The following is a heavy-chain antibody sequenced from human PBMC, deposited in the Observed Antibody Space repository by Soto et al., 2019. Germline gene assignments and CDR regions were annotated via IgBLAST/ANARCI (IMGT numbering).Heavy chain of an antibody. CDR1: GFTFSSYA. V-gene: IGHV3-23*01. D-gene: IGHD2-15*01. CDR2: ISGSGSCT. J-gene: IGHJ3*01. CDR3: EKDVFSGAVVVADSAFDD. Sequence: GGSLRLSCAASGFTFSSYAMSWVRQAPGKGLEWVSAISGSGSCTYYADSVKGRFTISRDNSKNSRYLQMNSLRAEDSAVYSVEKDVFSGAVVVADSAFDDWGQGTMVTVSS.